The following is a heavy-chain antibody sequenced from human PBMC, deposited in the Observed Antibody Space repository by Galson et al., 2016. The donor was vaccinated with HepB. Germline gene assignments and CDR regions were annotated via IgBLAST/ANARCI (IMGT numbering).Heavy chain of an antibody. J-gene: IGHJ5*02. V-gene: IGHV4-31*03. Sequence: TLSLTCTVSGGSISSGGYYWSWIRQHPGKGLEWIGYIYYSGSTHYNPSLKNRVTISIDMSKNQFSLKLTSVTAADTAMYYCARDHLGGDSEGAWGPGTLVTVSS. CDR2: IYYSGST. CDR3: ARDHLGGDSEGA. CDR1: GGSISSGGYY. D-gene: IGHD4-17*01.